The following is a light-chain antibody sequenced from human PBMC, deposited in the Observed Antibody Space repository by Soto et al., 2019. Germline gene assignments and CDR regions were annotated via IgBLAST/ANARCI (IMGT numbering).Light chain of an antibody. CDR2: EVS. CDR1: SSDVGPYNY. CDR3: SSYTSSGTWV. V-gene: IGLV2-14*01. Sequence: QSALTQPASVSGSPGQSITISCTGTSSDVGPYNYVSWYQHHPGKAPKLMIYEVSNRPSGISNRFSGSKSGNTASLTISGLQAEDEAEYSCSSYTSSGTWVFGGGTKLTVL. J-gene: IGLJ3*02.